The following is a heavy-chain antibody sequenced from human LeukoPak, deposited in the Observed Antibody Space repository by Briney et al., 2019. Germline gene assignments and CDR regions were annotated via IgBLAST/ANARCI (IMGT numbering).Heavy chain of an antibody. CDR3: ARRQVVTTPIYGSGVYNWFDP. CDR1: GYTFTSYY. CDR2: INPSGGST. Sequence: ASVKVSCKASGYTFTSYYMHWVRQAPGQGLEWMGIINPSGGSTSYAQKFQGRVTITADESTSTAYMELSSLRSEDTAVYYCARRQVVTTPIYGSGVYNWFDPWGQGTLVTVSS. J-gene: IGHJ5*02. D-gene: IGHD3-10*01. V-gene: IGHV1-46*01.